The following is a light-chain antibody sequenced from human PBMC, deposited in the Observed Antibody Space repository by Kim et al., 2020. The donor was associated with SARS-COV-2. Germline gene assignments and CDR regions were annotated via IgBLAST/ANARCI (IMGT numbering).Light chain of an antibody. V-gene: IGKV3-15*01. CDR3: HQYNDWPQA. Sequence: DIVMTQSPATLSVSPGERATLSCRASQDVTTNLAWYQQKPGQVPRLLIYGASTRATGIPARFSGGGSGTEFTLTISSLQSEDFAVYYCHQYNDWPQAFGQGTKVDIK. J-gene: IGKJ1*01. CDR1: QDVTTN. CDR2: GAS.